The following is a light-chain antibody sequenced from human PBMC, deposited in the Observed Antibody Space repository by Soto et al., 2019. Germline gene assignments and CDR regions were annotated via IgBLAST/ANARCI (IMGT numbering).Light chain of an antibody. Sequence: AIRMTQSPSPLSASVGHRVTISCRASQGVGNALAWYHQKPGKPPKVLIYGASNLQSGVPPRFSGSGSVTDFALAIRSLQPEDSATDNCLQDINYPWTFGQGTKVEIK. J-gene: IGKJ1*01. CDR1: QGVGNA. CDR3: LQDINYPWT. CDR2: GAS. V-gene: IGKV1-6*01.